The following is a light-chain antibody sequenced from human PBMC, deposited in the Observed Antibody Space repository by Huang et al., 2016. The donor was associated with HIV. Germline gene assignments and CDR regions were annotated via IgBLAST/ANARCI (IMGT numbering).Light chain of an antibody. V-gene: IGKV3D-15*01. CDR3: QQYNDWPPLT. CDR1: QGVRTN. J-gene: IGKJ4*01. CDR2: GAS. Sequence: VMTQSPASLSASPGARVTLSCRASQGVRTNLAWYQQKPGQAPTLLMFGASTRATGTPPRFSGSWSGTDFTLTITSLQSSDSAIYYCQQYNDWPPLTFGGGTKVEI.